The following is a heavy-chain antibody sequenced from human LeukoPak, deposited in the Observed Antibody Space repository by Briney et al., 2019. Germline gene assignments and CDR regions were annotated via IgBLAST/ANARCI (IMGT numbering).Heavy chain of an antibody. D-gene: IGHD6-13*01. CDR1: GFTFSSYA. CDR2: ISGSGGRT. Sequence: PGGSLRLSCAASGFTFSSYAMSWVRRAPGKGLEWVSAISGSGGRTYYADSVKGRFTISRDNSKNTLYLQMNSLRGEDTAVYYCAKDGYPAKYGMDVWGQGTTVTVSS. J-gene: IGHJ6*02. V-gene: IGHV3-23*01. CDR3: AKDGYPAKYGMDV.